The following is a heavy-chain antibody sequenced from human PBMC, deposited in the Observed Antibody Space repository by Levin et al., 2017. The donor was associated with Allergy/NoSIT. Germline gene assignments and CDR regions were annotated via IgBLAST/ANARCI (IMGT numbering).Heavy chain of an antibody. CDR3: ATQAGYSSGPNWFDP. CDR1: GFTFSSYW. J-gene: IGHJ5*02. D-gene: IGHD6-19*01. Sequence: GESLKISCAASGFTFSSYWMSWVRQAPGKGLEWVANIKQDGSEKYYVDSVKGRFTISRDNAKNSLYLQMNSLRAEDTAVYYCATQAGYSSGPNWFDPWGQGTLVTVSS. V-gene: IGHV3-7*01. CDR2: IKQDGSEK.